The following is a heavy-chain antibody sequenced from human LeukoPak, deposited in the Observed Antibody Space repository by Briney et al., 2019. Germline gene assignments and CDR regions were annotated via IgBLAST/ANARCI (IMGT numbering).Heavy chain of an antibody. D-gene: IGHD2-2*01. CDR3: ARGPIGYCSSTSCPRFRY. CDR2: INHSGST. CDR1: GGSFSGYY. J-gene: IGHJ4*02. Sequence: SETLSLTCAVYGGSFSGYYWSWIRQPPGKGLEWIGEINHSGSTNYNPSLKSRVTISVDTSKNQFSLKLSSVTAADTAVYYCARGPIGYCSSTSCPRFRYWGQGTLVTVSS. V-gene: IGHV4-34*01.